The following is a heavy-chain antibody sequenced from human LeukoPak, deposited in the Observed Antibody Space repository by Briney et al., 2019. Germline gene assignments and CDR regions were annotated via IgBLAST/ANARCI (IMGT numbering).Heavy chain of an antibody. Sequence: PGGSLRLSCAASGFTFSSYGMHWVRQAPGKGLEWVAVISYDGSNKHYADSVKGRFTISRDNSKNTLYLQMNSLRAEDTAVYYCAKDRGYCSGGSCPSLDYWGQGTLDTVAS. CDR3: AKDRGYCSGGSCPSLDY. J-gene: IGHJ4*02. V-gene: IGHV3-30*18. D-gene: IGHD2-15*01. CDR1: GFTFSSYG. CDR2: ISYDGSNK.